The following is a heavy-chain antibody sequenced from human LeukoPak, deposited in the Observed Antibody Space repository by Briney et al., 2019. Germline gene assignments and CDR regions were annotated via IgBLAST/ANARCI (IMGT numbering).Heavy chain of an antibody. CDR3: AKGQKWELLDYFDY. Sequence: GGSLRLSYAASGFTFSSYGMHWVRQAPGKGLEWVAVISYDGSNKYYADSVKGRFTISRDNSKNTLYLQMNSLRAEDTAVYYCAKGQKWELLDYFDYWGQGTLVTVSS. D-gene: IGHD1-26*01. CDR1: GFTFSSYG. CDR2: ISYDGSNK. J-gene: IGHJ4*02. V-gene: IGHV3-30*18.